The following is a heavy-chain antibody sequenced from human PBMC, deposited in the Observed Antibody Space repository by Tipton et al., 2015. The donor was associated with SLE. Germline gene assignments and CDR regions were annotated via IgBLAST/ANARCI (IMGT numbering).Heavy chain of an antibody. CDR3: ARHERWPHFDY. V-gene: IGHV4-59*08. J-gene: IGHJ4*02. CDR1: GGSISSHY. D-gene: IGHD6-19*01. Sequence: TLSLTCTVSGGSISSHYWSWFRQPPGKGLEWIGYIYYRGNTKYNPSLNSRVTISLDTSRTQFSLKLSSMTAADTAVYYCARHERWPHFDYWGQGTLVTVSS. CDR2: IYYRGNT.